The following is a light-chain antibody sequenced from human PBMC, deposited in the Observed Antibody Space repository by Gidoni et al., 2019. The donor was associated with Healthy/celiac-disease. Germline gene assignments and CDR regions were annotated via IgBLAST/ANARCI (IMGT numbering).Light chain of an antibody. CDR3: QQYGSSPPIT. Sequence: DIVLTQSPGTLSLSPGERATLSCRASQSVSSSYLAWYQQKPGQAPRLLIYGASSRATGIPDRFSGSGSGTDFTLTISRLEPKDFAVYYCQQYGSSPPITFGGGTKVEIK. CDR2: GAS. J-gene: IGKJ4*01. V-gene: IGKV3-20*01. CDR1: QSVSSSY.